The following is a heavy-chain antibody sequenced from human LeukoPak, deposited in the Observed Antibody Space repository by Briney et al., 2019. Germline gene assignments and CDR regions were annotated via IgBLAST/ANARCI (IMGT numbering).Heavy chain of an antibody. Sequence: TSGTLSLTCTVSGGSISDYHWSWIRQPPGKGLEWIGYIYYTGSTNYNPSLKSRVTISVDTSKNQFSLKLSSVTAADTAVYYCARRGSYYDSIGYYYFDYWGQGTLVTVSS. V-gene: IGHV4-59*01. D-gene: IGHD3-22*01. CDR2: IYYTGST. J-gene: IGHJ4*02. CDR1: GGSISDYH. CDR3: ARRGSYYDSIGYYYFDY.